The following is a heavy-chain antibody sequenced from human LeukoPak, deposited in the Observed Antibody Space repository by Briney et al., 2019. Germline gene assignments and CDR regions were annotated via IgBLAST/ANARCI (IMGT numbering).Heavy chain of an antibody. Sequence: SETLSLTCTVSGGSISSSSYYWGWIRQPPGKGLEWIGNIYYSGSTYYNPSLESRVTISVDTSKNQFSLKLSSVTAADTAVYYCASTIGGGAFDIWGQGTMVTVSS. J-gene: IGHJ3*02. CDR1: GGSISSSSYY. V-gene: IGHV4-39*07. CDR3: ASTIGGGAFDI. D-gene: IGHD3-16*01. CDR2: IYYSGST.